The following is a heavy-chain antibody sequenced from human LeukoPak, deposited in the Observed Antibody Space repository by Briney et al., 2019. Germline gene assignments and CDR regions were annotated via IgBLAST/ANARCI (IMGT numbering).Heavy chain of an antibody. CDR1: GGSISSGDYY. V-gene: IGHV4-30-4*08. CDR2: IYYSGST. CDR3: ARDLGLRRSDY. Sequence: SETLSLXCTVSGGSISSGDYYWSWIRQPPGKGLEWIGYIYYSGSTYYNPSLKSRVTISVDTSKNQFSLKLSSVTAADTAVYYCARDLGLRRSDYWGQGTLVTVSS. J-gene: IGHJ4*02. D-gene: IGHD5-12*01.